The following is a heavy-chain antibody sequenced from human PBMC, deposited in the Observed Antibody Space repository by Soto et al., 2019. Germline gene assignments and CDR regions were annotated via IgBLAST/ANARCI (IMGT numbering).Heavy chain of an antibody. Sequence: TLSLTCAVSGVSISSGGYSWRWMRQPPVKGLEWIGFIYYSGSTYYNPSLKSRVTISVYRSKNQFSLQLSSVTAADTAVYYCATERVPGTTRGYYFDYWGQRTLLAVSS. J-gene: IGHJ4*02. V-gene: IGHV4-30-2*01. D-gene: IGHD4-17*01. CDR2: IYYSGST. CDR1: GVSISSGGYS. CDR3: ATERVPGTTRGYYFDY.